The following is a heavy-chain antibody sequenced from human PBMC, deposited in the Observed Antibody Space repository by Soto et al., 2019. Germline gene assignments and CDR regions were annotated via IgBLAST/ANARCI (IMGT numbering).Heavy chain of an antibody. CDR2: IYYSGST. Sequence: PSETLSLTCTVSGGSISSSSYYWGWIRQPPGKGLEWIGSIYYSGSTNYNPSLKSRVTISVDTSMNQFSLKLSSVTAADTAVYYCARADDSSGYYTDAFDIWGQGTMVTVSS. CDR1: GGSISSSSYY. J-gene: IGHJ3*02. V-gene: IGHV4-39*07. D-gene: IGHD3-22*01. CDR3: ARADDSSGYYTDAFDI.